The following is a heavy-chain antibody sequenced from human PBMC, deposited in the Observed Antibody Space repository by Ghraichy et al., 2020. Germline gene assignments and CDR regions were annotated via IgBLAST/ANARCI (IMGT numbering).Heavy chain of an antibody. CDR1: GYTFTSYG. V-gene: IGHV1-18*01. CDR3: ARDFSRYGSGDHIVGRAFDI. Sequence: ASVKVSCEASGYTFTSYGITWVRQAPGQGLEWMGWISTYNGNSNYAQKFQDRVTLTRDTSTSTAYMELRSLTSDDTAVYFCARDFSRYGSGDHIVGRAFDIWGQGTMVTVSS. D-gene: IGHD6-19*01. CDR2: ISTYNGNS. J-gene: IGHJ3*02.